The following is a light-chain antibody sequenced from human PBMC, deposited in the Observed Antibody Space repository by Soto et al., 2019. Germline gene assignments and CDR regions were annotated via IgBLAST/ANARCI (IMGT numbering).Light chain of an antibody. CDR3: KTPSNWPHN. Sequence: EIVLTQSPATLSLSPGERATLSCRASQSVSSYLAWYQQRPGQAPRLLIYDASKRATGIPAKFSGSGSGTDFTLIPSTLDPEDFAVYYCKTPSNWPHNFGGWTKVEIK. J-gene: IGKJ4*01. CDR2: DAS. V-gene: IGKV3-11*01. CDR1: QSVSSY.